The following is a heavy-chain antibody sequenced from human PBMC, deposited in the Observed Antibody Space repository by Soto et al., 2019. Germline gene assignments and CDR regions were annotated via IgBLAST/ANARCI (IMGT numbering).Heavy chain of an antibody. CDR3: ARDGARYCGGDCYTDY. J-gene: IGHJ4*02. CDR1: GYIFTSYG. D-gene: IGHD2-21*02. CDR2: ISAYKGDT. V-gene: IGHV1-18*01. Sequence: ASVKVSCQASGYIFTSYGISWVRLVPGQGLEWMGWISAYKGDTKYAQILQGRVTMTTDTSTRTAYMELRSLRSVDTAVYFCARDGARYCGGDCYTDYWGQGTLVTVSS.